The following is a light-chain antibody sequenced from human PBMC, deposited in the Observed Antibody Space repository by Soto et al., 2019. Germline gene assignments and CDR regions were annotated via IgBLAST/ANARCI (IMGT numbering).Light chain of an antibody. Sequence: DIVLTQSPGTLSLSPGEGATLSCRASQSVSSNYLAWYQQKPGQAPRLLIYGASIRATGIPDRFSGSGSGTDFTLTISRLEPADFAIFYCLQYGDSSPTFGQGTKVEIK. CDR1: QSVSSNY. CDR3: LQYGDSSPT. V-gene: IGKV3-20*01. J-gene: IGKJ1*01. CDR2: GAS.